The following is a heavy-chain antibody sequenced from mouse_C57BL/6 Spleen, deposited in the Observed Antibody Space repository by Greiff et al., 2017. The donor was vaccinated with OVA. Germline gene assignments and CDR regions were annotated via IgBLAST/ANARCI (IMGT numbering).Heavy chain of an antibody. J-gene: IGHJ4*01. V-gene: IGHV5-9*01. CDR2: ISGGGGNT. CDR1: GFTFSSYT. CDR3: ARQVDGNYGAMDY. Sequence: DVKLVESGGGLVKPGGSLKLSCAASGFTFSSYTMSWVRQTPEKRLEWVATISGGGGNTYYPDSVKGRFTISRDNATNTLYLQMSSLRSEDTALYYCARQVDGNYGAMDYWGQGTSVTVSS. D-gene: IGHD2-1*01.